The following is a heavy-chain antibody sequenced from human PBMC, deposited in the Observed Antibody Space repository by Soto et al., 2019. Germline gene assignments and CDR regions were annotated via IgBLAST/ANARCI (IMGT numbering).Heavy chain of an antibody. CDR1: GFTLGYYS. V-gene: IGHV3-49*04. J-gene: IGHJ4*02. Sequence: RMHRLVWTASGFTLGYYSMRWVRQAPGKGLEWVGFIRSKTYGGTTQYAASVKGRFSISRDDSKSTAYLQMNSVKTEYTAVYYCTRDPYDSSGYYDYWGQGT. CDR3: TRDPYDSSGYYDY. CDR2: IRSKTYGGTT. D-gene: IGHD3-22*01.